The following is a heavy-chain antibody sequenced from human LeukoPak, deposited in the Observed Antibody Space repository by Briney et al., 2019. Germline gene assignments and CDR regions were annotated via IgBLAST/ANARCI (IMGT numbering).Heavy chain of an antibody. J-gene: IGHJ4*02. CDR1: GFPFSNYF. CDR3: XXXXXXSSSTASLGY. Sequence: PGGSLRLSCAASGFPFSNYFMSWIRQAPGKGLEWISYIGSSGYTIYYSDSVKGRFTISRDNAKNSLYLQMDSLRAEDTAIYYCXXXXXXSSSTASLGYWGQGTLVTVSS. CDR2: IGSSGYTI. D-gene: IGHD6-6*01. V-gene: IGHV3-11*01.